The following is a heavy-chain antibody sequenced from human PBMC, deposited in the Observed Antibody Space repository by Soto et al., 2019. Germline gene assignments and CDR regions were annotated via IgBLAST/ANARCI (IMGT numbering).Heavy chain of an antibody. CDR1: GFTFSSYS. V-gene: IGHV3-48*01. CDR2: ISSSSSTI. Sequence: EVPLVESGGGLVQPGGSLRLSCAASGFTFSSYSMNWVRQAPGKGLEWVSYISSSSSTIYYADSVKGRFTISRDNAKNSLYLQMNSLRAEDTAVYYCAREGERWPSYYFDYWGQGTLVTVSS. D-gene: IGHD3-16*01. J-gene: IGHJ4*02. CDR3: AREGERWPSYYFDY.